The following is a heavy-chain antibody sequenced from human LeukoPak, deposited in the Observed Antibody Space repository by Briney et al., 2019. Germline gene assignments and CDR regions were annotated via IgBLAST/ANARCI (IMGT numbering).Heavy chain of an antibody. Sequence: PSETLSLTCTVSGGSISSSSYYWGWIRQPPGKGLEWIGSIYYSGSTYYNPSLKSRVTIPVDTSKNQFSLKLSSVTAADTAVYYCARHLFDDGDYEGPKDAFDIWGQGTMVTVSS. D-gene: IGHD4-17*01. CDR2: IYYSGST. CDR3: ARHLFDDGDYEGPKDAFDI. J-gene: IGHJ3*02. CDR1: GGSISSSSYY. V-gene: IGHV4-39*01.